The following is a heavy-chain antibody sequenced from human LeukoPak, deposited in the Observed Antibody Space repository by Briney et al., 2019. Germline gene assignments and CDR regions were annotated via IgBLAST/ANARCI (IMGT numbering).Heavy chain of an antibody. CDR3: AKDPYASPGY. V-gene: IGHV3-23*01. D-gene: IGHD4-17*01. CDR1: GFTLGDYA. Sequence: PGGSLRLSCTASGFTLGDYAMSWVRQAPGKGLEWVSAISGSGGSTYYADSVKGRFTISRDNSKNTLYLQMNSLRAEDTAVYYCAKDPYASPGYWGQGTLVTVSS. J-gene: IGHJ4*02. CDR2: ISGSGGST.